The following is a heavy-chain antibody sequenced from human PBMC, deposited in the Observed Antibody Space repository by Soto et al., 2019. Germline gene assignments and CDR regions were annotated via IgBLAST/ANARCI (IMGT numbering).Heavy chain of an antibody. CDR3: AKEVDTAMVFLDAFDI. Sequence: PGGSLRLACAASGFTFSSYAMSWVRQAPGKGLEWVSAISGSGGSTYYADSVKGRFTISRDNSKNTLYLQMNSLRAEDTAVYYCAKEVDTAMVFLDAFDIWGQGTMVTVSS. D-gene: IGHD5-18*01. J-gene: IGHJ3*02. CDR2: ISGSGGST. CDR1: GFTFSSYA. V-gene: IGHV3-23*01.